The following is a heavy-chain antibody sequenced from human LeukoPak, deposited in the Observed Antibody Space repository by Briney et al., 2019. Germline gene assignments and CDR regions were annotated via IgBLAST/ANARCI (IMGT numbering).Heavy chain of an antibody. CDR2: IYYSGST. V-gene: IGHV4-39*07. J-gene: IGHJ4*02. D-gene: IGHD6-19*01. Sequence: SETLSLTCTVSGGSISSSSYYWGWIRQPPGKGLEWIGSIYYSGSTYYNPSLKSRVTISVDTSKNQFSLKLSSVTAADTAVYYCARINGYSSGWYPDYWGQGTLVTVSS. CDR3: ARINGYSSGWYPDY. CDR1: GGSISSSSYY.